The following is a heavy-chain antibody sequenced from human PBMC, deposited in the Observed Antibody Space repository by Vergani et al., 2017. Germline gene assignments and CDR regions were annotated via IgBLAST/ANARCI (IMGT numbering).Heavy chain of an antibody. CDR2: IYYSGST. Sequence: QVQLQESGPGLVKPSETLSLTCTVSGGSISRYYWSWIRQPPGKGLEWIGDIYYSGSTNYNPSLKSRVTISVDTSKNQFSLKLSSVTAADTAVYYCARSTLHDYGDYEVWFDPWGQGTLVTVSS. J-gene: IGHJ5*02. CDR3: ARSTLHDYGDYEVWFDP. V-gene: IGHV4-59*01. D-gene: IGHD4-17*01. CDR1: GGSISRYY.